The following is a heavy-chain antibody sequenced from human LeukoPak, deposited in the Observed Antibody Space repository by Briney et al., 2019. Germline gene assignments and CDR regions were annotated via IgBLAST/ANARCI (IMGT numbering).Heavy chain of an antibody. CDR1: GFTFSSYG. J-gene: IGHJ4*02. D-gene: IGHD2-15*01. CDR2: IRYDGSNK. Sequence: PGGSLRLSCAASGFTFSSYGMHWVRQAPGKGLEWVTFIRYDGSNKYYADSVKGRFTISRDNSKNTPYLQMNSLRTEDTAVYYCARREGYCSGGTCYFDNWGQGTLVTVSS. V-gene: IGHV3-30*02. CDR3: ARREGYCSGGTCYFDN.